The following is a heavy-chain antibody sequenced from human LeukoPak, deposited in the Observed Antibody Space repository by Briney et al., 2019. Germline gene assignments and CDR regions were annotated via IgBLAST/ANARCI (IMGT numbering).Heavy chain of an antibody. V-gene: IGHV4-4*07. CDR2: MYATGRT. D-gene: IGHD2-21*02. Sequence: PSETLSLTCTVSGGSISSYYWSWIRQPAGSGLEWIGRMYATGRTDFNPSLKSRVTMSVDTSKNQFSLKLSSVTAADTAVYYCARYCGGDCEVGLPPRFGGNWFDPWGQGTLVTVSS. CDR1: GGSISSYY. CDR3: ARYCGGDCEVGLPPRFGGNWFDP. J-gene: IGHJ5*02.